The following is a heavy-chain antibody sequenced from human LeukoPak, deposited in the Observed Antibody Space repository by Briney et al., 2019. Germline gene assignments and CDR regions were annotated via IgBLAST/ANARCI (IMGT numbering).Heavy chain of an antibody. CDR1: GYTFTSYD. J-gene: IGHJ5*02. CDR3: AREFVVVPAATENWFDP. V-gene: IGHV1-8*01. D-gene: IGHD2-2*01. CDR2: MNPNSGNT. Sequence: ASVKVSCKASGYTFTSYDINWVRQATGQGLEWMGWMNPNSGNTGYAQKFQGRVTMTRNTSISTAYMELSSLRSEDTAVYYCAREFVVVPAATENWFDPWGQGTLVTVSS.